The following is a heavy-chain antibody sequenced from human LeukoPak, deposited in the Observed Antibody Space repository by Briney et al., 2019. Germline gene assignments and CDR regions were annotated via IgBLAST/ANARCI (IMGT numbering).Heavy chain of an antibody. CDR2: FDPEDGET. V-gene: IGHV1-24*01. Sequence: ASVKVSCKVSGYTLTELSIHWVRQAPGEGLEWMGGFDPEDGETIYAQKFQGRVTMTEDTSTDTAYMELRSLRSEDTAIYYCATDRPAYCGGDCYPFQHWGQGTLVTVSS. CDR1: GYTLTELS. D-gene: IGHD2-21*02. J-gene: IGHJ1*01. CDR3: ATDRPAYCGGDCYPFQH.